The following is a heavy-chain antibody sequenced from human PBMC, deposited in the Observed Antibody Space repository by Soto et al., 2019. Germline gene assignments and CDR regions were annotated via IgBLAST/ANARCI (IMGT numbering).Heavy chain of an antibody. D-gene: IGHD6-6*01. CDR2: INHSGST. Sequence: QVQLQQWGAGLLKPSETLSLTCAVYGGSFSGYYWSWIRQPPGKGLEWIGEINHSGSTNYNPSLKSRVTISVDTSKNQFSLKLSSVTAADTAVYYCARGVGSSIAALWLRGKFDYWGQGTLVTVSS. CDR3: ARGVGSSIAALWLRGKFDY. V-gene: IGHV4-34*01. CDR1: GGSFSGYY. J-gene: IGHJ4*02.